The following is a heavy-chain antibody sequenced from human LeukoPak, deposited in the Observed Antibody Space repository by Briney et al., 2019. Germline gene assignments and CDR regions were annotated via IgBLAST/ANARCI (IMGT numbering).Heavy chain of an antibody. V-gene: IGHV3-30*04. Sequence: GRSLRLSCAASGFTFSSYAMHWVRQAPGKGLEWVAVISYDGSNKYYADSVKGRFTISRDNSKNTLYLQMNSLRAEDTAVYYCARVYDDGLDYWGQGTLVTVSS. J-gene: IGHJ4*02. CDR1: GFTFSSYA. D-gene: IGHD2/OR15-2a*01. CDR3: ARVYDDGLDY. CDR2: ISYDGSNK.